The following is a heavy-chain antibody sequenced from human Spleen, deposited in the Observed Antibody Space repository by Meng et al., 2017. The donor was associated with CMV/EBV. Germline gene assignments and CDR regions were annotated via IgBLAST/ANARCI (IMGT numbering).Heavy chain of an antibody. CDR2: IYYSGGT. V-gene: IGHV4-30-4*08. CDR3: ARTPIAVAGSLDY. CDR1: GGSFSRGDFY. J-gene: IGHJ4*02. D-gene: IGHD6-13*01. Sequence: LSLTCTVSGGSFSRGDFYWSWIRQSPGKGLEWIGYIYYSGGTYYNPSFKSRVTISVDTPKNQFSLKLNSVTAADTAVYYCARTPIAVAGSLDYWGQGTLVTVSS.